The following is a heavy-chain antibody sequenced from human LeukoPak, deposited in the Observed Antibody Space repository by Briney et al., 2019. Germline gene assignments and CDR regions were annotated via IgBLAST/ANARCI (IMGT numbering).Heavy chain of an antibody. V-gene: IGHV7-4-1*02. J-gene: IGHJ4*02. CDR3: ASSIHRGGYSYGYFPNDY. CDR1: GYTFTSYA. Sequence: WASVKVSCKASGYTFTSYAMNWVRQAPGQGLEWMGWINTNTGNPTYAQGFTGRFVFSLDTSVSTAYLQISSLKAEDTAVYYCASSIHRGGYSYGYFPNDYWGQGTLVTVSS. CDR2: INTNTGNP. D-gene: IGHD5-18*01.